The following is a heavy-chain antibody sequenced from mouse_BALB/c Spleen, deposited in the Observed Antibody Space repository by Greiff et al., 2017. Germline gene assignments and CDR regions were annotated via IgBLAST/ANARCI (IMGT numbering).Heavy chain of an antibody. V-gene: IGHV2-9*02. D-gene: IGHD1-1*01. CDR1: GFSLTSYG. Sequence: VMLVESGPGLVAPSQSLSITCTVSGFSLTSYGVHWVRQPPGKGLEWLGVIWAGGSTNYNSALMSRLSISKDNSKSQVFLKMNSLQTDDTAMYYCARDYYGSSYVGYAMDYWGQGTSVTVSS. CDR3: ARDYYGSSYVGYAMDY. CDR2: IWAGGST. J-gene: IGHJ4*01.